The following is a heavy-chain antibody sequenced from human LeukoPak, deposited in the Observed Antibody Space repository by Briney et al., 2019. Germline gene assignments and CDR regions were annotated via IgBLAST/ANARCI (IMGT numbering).Heavy chain of an antibody. CDR1: GFTFSSYS. CDR2: ISGSSGST. Sequence: GSLRLSCAASGFTFSSYSMNWVRQAPGKGLEWVSAISGSSGSTYYADSVKGRFTISRDNSKNTLYLQMNSLRAEDTAVYYCEAYCSGGSCYHSINYYYYYYMDVWGKGTTVTVSS. D-gene: IGHD2-15*01. V-gene: IGHV3-23*01. J-gene: IGHJ6*03. CDR3: EAYCSGGSCYHSINYYYYYYMDV.